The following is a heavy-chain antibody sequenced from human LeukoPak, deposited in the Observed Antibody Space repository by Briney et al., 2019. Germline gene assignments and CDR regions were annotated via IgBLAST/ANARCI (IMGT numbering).Heavy chain of an antibody. CDR2: IYYSVST. Sequence: PSETLSLTCTVSGGSISRSYCSWVRQPPGKGLGWIGYIYYSVSTNYKPSLKSRVTISVDTSKNQFSLKLSSVTAAETAVYYCARATRAAANAFDIWGQGTMVTVSS. CDR3: ARATRAAANAFDI. J-gene: IGHJ3*02. CDR1: GGSISRSY. V-gene: IGHV4-59*01. D-gene: IGHD6-13*01.